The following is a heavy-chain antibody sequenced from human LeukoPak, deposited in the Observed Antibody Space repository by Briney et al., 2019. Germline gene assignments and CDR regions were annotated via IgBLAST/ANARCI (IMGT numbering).Heavy chain of an antibody. CDR2: ISRSSTTI. CDR1: GFTFSSYS. CDR3: ASDPLSSSSFDY. V-gene: IGHV3-48*01. D-gene: IGHD6-13*01. J-gene: IGHJ4*02. Sequence: QPGGSLRLSCAASGFTFSSYSMNWVRQAPGKGLEWVSYISRSSTTIYYADSVKGRFTISRDNAKNSLYLQMNSLRAEDTAVYYCASDPLSSSSFDYWGQGTLVTVSS.